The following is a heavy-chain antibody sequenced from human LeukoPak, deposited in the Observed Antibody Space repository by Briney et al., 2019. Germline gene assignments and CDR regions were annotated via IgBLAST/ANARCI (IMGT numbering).Heavy chain of an antibody. CDR1: GYTFTSYD. CDR2: MNPNSGNT. Sequence: ASVKVSCKASGYTFTSYDINWVRQATGQGLEWMGWMNPNSGNTGYAQKFQGRVTMTTDTSTSTAYMELRSLRSDDTAVYYCARVGSYVAVAGYMDVWGKGTTVTVSS. CDR3: ARVGSYVAVAGYMDV. D-gene: IGHD6-19*01. J-gene: IGHJ6*03. V-gene: IGHV1-8*01.